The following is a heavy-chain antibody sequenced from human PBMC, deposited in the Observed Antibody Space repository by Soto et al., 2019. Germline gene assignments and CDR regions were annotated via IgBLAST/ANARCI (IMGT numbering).Heavy chain of an antibody. J-gene: IGHJ4*02. CDR1: GYTFTSYG. CDR2: ISAYNGNT. Sequence: ASVKVSCKASGYTFTSYGISWVRQAPGQGLEWMGWISAYNGNTNYAQKLQGRVTMTTDTSTSTAYMELRSLGSDDTAVYYCARCRSKSGRPDLFEKGTRVAGSPYQPEARSVGSGLENDYWGQGTLVTVSS. D-gene: IGHD6-19*01. V-gene: IGHV1-18*01. CDR3: ARCRSKSGRPDLFEKGTRVAGSPYQPEARSVGSGLENDY.